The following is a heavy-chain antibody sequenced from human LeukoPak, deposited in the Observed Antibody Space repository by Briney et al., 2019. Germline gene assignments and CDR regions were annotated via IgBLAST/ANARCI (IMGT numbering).Heavy chain of an antibody. Sequence: PGGSLRLSCAASGFTFSSYGMHWVRQAPGKGLEWVANIKQDGSEKYYVDSVKGRFTISRDNAKNSLYLQMNSLRAEDTAVYYCARGGYFQPFDYWGQGTLVTVSS. CDR3: ARGGYFQPFDY. CDR2: IKQDGSEK. CDR1: GFTFSSYG. V-gene: IGHV3-7*01. D-gene: IGHD3-22*01. J-gene: IGHJ4*02.